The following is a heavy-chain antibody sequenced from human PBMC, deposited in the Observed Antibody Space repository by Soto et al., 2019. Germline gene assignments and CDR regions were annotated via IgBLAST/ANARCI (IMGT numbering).Heavy chain of an antibody. V-gene: IGHV3-23*01. CDR2: ISGSGGST. Sequence: GGSLRLSCAASGFTFSSYAMSWVRQAPGKGLEWVSAISGSGGSTYYADSVKGRFTISRDNSKNTLYLQMNSLRAEDTAVYYCAKDTRIRFVGGPFDPWGQGTLVTISS. D-gene: IGHD3-3*01. J-gene: IGHJ5*02. CDR3: AKDTRIRFVGGPFDP. CDR1: GFTFSSYA.